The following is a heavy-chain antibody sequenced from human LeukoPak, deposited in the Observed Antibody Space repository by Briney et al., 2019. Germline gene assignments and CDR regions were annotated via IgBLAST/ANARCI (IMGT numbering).Heavy chain of an antibody. J-gene: IGHJ4*02. CDR3: ARDLRPYYYDSSGYFWGLYYFDY. CDR2: ISAYNGNT. V-gene: IGHV1-18*01. Sequence: ASVKVSCKASGYTFTSYVISWVRQAPGQGLEWMGWISAYNGNTNYAQKLQGRVTMTTDTSTSTAYTELRSLRSDDTAVYYCARDLRPYYYDSSGYFWGLYYFDYWGQGTLVTVSS. D-gene: IGHD3-22*01. CDR1: GYTFTSYV.